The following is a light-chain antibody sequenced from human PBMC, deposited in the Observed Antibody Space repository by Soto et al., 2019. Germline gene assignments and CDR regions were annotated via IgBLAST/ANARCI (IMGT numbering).Light chain of an antibody. Sequence: DVVMTQSPLSLPVTLGQPASISCRSNQSLVHSDGIAYFSWFQQRPGRSPRRLIYKVSNRDSGVPARFSGSGSGTDFAVKISRVEAEDVGVYYCMQGKHWPITFGQGTRLEIK. V-gene: IGKV2-30*02. CDR2: KVS. CDR3: MQGKHWPIT. CDR1: QSLVHSDGIAY. J-gene: IGKJ5*01.